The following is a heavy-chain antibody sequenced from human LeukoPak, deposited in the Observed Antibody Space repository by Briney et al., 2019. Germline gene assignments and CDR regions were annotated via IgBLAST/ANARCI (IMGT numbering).Heavy chain of an antibody. D-gene: IGHD3-10*01. Sequence: ASVKVSCKASGYTFTSYYIHWVRQAPGQGLEWMGIINPSGGSTSYAQKFQGRVTVTRDMSTSTVYMELSSLRSEDTAVYYCARDLSMVRGARYRPYNWFGPWGQGTLVTVSS. CDR1: GYTFTSYY. J-gene: IGHJ5*02. CDR2: INPSGGST. CDR3: ARDLSMVRGARYRPYNWFGP. V-gene: IGHV1-46*01.